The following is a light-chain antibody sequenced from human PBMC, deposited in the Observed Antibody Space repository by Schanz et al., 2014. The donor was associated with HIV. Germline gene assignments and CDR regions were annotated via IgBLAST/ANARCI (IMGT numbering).Light chain of an antibody. CDR1: QSVRSN. CDR3: QQRSNWPPMYT. CDR2: RAS. Sequence: DILMTQSPATLSVSPGERVTLSCRAGQSVRSNLAWYQHKPGQAPRLLIYRASTGATGVPARFSGSGSETEFTLTISSLQSEDFAVYYCQQRSNWPPMYTFGQGTKLEIK. V-gene: IGKV3-15*01. J-gene: IGKJ2*01.